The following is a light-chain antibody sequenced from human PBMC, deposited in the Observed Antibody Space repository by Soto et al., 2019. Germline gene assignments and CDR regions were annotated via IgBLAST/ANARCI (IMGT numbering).Light chain of an antibody. CDR1: SSDVGGYNY. CDR3: SSYTSSSTWV. CDR2: EVI. J-gene: IGLJ3*02. Sequence: QSALTQPASVSGSPGQSITISCTGTSSDVGGYNYVSWYQQHPGKAPKLMIYEVINRPSGVSNRFSGSKSGNTASLTISGLQAEDEADYSCSSYTSSSTWVFGGGTKLTV. V-gene: IGLV2-14*01.